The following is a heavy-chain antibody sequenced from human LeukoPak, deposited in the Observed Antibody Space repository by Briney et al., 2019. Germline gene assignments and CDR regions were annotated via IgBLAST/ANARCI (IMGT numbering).Heavy chain of an antibody. CDR2: ISSSGSTI. Sequence: GGSLRLSCAASGFISSDYFMSWIRQAPGKGPEWISYISSSGSTIYYADSVKGRFTLSRDNAKNSLYLQMNSLRAEDTAVYYCATEGGRQQFLLWGQGTLVTVPS. CDR3: ATEGGRQQFLL. V-gene: IGHV3-11*04. CDR1: GFISSDYF. D-gene: IGHD5-24*01. J-gene: IGHJ4*02.